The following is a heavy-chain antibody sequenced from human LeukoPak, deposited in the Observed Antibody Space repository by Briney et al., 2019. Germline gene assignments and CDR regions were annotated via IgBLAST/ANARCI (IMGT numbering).Heavy chain of an antibody. CDR2: INHSGST. J-gene: IGHJ4*02. Sequence: SETLSLTCAVYGGSFSGYYWSWIRQPPGKGLEWIGEINHSGSTNYNPSLTSRVTISVDTSKNQFSLKLSSVTAADTAVYYCARGWGSGYLDYWGQGTLVTVSS. CDR3: ARGWGSGYLDY. V-gene: IGHV4-34*01. D-gene: IGHD3-16*01. CDR1: GGSFSGYY.